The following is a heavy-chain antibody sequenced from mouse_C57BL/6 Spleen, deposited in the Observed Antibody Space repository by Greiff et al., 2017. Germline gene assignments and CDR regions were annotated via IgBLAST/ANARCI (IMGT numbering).Heavy chain of an antibody. CDR1: GYTFTSYW. CDR3: TRGGSSYGDFDV. V-gene: IGHV1-64*01. D-gene: IGHD6-1*01. CDR2: IHPNSGST. Sequence: QVQLQQPGAELVKPGASVTLSCKASGYTFTSYWMHWVKQRPGKGLEWIGMIHPNSGSTNYNEKFKRKATLTVDKSSSTVYMQLSSMTSEDSAVYYCTRGGSSYGDFDVWGTGTTVTVSS. J-gene: IGHJ1*03.